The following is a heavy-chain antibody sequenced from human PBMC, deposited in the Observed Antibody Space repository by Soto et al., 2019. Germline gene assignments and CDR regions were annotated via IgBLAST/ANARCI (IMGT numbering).Heavy chain of an antibody. J-gene: IGHJ5*02. CDR2: IYYSGTT. V-gene: IGHV4-31*03. D-gene: IGHD6-13*01. CDR3: ARAQQLVPFGWFDP. CDR1: GGSISSGGYY. Sequence: QVQLQESGPGLVKPSQTLSLTCTVSGGSISSGGYYWSWIRQHPGKGLEWIGYIYYSGTTYYNPSLNSRVTISVDTSKNQFSLKLSSVTAGDTAVYYCARAQQLVPFGWFDPWGQGTLVTVSS.